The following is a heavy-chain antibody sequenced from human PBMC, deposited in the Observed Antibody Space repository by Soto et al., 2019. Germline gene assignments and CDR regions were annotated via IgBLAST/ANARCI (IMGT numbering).Heavy chain of an antibody. J-gene: IGHJ4*02. Sequence: GGSLRLSCSASGFIFSESTIYWVRQVPGKGLEAISAVSTSGWSTYYADSVKDRFTTSRDNSKNTLFLQMGSLRPEDTAIYYCVKQAHGLDGVAFDYWGQGTQVTVS. CDR3: VKQAHGLDGVAFDY. V-gene: IGHV3-64D*06. D-gene: IGHD2-15*01. CDR2: VSTSGWST. CDR1: GFIFSEST.